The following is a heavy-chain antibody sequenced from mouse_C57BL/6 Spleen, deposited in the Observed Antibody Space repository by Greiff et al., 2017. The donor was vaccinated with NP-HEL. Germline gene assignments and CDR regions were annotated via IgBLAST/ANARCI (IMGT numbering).Heavy chain of an antibody. V-gene: IGHV5-12*01. CDR2: ISNGGGST. CDR3: ARVYYGSRGDYFDY. Sequence: EVKLVESGGGLVQPGGSLKLSCAASGFTFSDYYMYWVRQTPEKRLEWVAYISNGGGSTYYPDTVKGRFTISRDNAKNTLYLQMSRLKSEDTAMYYCARVYYGSRGDYFDYWGQGTTLTVSS. J-gene: IGHJ2*01. CDR1: GFTFSDYY. D-gene: IGHD1-1*01.